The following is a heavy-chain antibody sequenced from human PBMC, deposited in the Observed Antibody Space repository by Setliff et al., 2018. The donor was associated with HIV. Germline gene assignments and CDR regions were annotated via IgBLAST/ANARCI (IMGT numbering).Heavy chain of an antibody. D-gene: IGHD3-16*01. CDR3: AKGVKWLDP. CDR1: GFTLSSSH. CDR2: IYSDGRT. J-gene: IGHJ5*02. V-gene: IGHV3-53*01. Sequence: HPGGSLRLSCAASGFTLSSSHMTWVRQAPGKGLEWVSFIYSDGRTHYADSVKGLFSLSRDNSKNMMCLQMNGLRPEDTAVYYCAKGVKWLDPWGQGTLVTVSS.